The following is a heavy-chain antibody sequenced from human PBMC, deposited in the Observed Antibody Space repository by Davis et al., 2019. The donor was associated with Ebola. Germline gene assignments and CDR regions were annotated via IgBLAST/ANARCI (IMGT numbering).Heavy chain of an antibody. J-gene: IGHJ4*01. CDR1: GFTFNDYY. Sequence: PGGSLRLSCAASGFTFNDYYMTWIRQAPGKGLEWVSYISSSGGTIYYADSVKGRFAISRDNANNSLYLQMNSLRVEDTAVYYCAREGRVGGPSHWGQGTLVTVSS. CDR2: ISSSGGTI. D-gene: IGHD1-26*01. V-gene: IGHV3-11*01. CDR3: AREGRVGGPSH.